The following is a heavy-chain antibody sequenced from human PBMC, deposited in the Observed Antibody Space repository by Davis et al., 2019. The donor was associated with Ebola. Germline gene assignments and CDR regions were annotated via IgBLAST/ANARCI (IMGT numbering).Heavy chain of an antibody. J-gene: IGHJ4*02. D-gene: IGHD6-19*01. CDR1: LFSFSDYG. CDR3: ATTPQYSSGQNKPFDY. CDR2: IHYDDTNK. V-gene: IGHV3-30*02. Sequence: GESLKISCVASLFSFSDYGMHWVRQAPGKGLEWVAFIHYDDTNKYYADSVKGRFTISRDNSKNTLYLQMNSLRAEDTAVYYCATTPQYSSGQNKPFDYWGQGTLVTVSS.